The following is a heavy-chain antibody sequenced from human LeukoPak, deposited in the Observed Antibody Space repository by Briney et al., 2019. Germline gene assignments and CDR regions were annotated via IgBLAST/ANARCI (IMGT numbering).Heavy chain of an antibody. CDR2: ISSDGTDK. CDR3: AKDKGREGDY. J-gene: IGHJ4*02. V-gene: IGHV3-30*18. Sequence: VQPGRSLRLSCAASGFHFSNYGMHWVRQAPGKGLEWVAVISSDGTDKYYADSVKGRFTISRDNSKNTLYLQMSSLRAEDTAVYYCAKDKGREGDYWGQGNLVTVSS. CDR1: GFHFSNYG.